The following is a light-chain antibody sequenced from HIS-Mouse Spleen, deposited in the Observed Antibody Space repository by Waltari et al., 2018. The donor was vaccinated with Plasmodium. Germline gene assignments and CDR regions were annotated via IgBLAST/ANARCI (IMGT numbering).Light chain of an antibody. CDR3: QQYYSYPLT. V-gene: IGKV1-8*01. CDR2: AAY. Sequence: AIRMTQSPSSFSASTGDRVTITCRASQGISSYLAWYQQKPRKAPKLLIYAAYTLQSGVPSRFSGSGSGTDFTLTISCLQSEDFATYYCQQYYSYPLTFGGGTKVEIK. J-gene: IGKJ4*01. CDR1: QGISSY.